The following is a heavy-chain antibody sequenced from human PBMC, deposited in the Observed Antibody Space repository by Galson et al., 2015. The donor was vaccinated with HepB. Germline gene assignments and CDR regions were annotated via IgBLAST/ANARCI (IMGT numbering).Heavy chain of an antibody. V-gene: IGHV1-2*02. CDR2: IKPNSGVT. Sequence: SVKVSCKASGYTFSGYYIHWVRQAPGKGLEWMGWIKPNSGVTNYAQNFQGRVTMTRDTSITTAYMELSRLRSDDTAVYYCATFQRGIFGLDSWGQGTLVTVSS. CDR1: GYTFSGYY. J-gene: IGHJ4*02. D-gene: IGHD3/OR15-3a*01. CDR3: ATFQRGIFGLDS.